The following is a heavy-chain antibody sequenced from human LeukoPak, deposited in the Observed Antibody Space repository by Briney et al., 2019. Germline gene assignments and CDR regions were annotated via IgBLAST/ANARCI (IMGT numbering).Heavy chain of an antibody. CDR1: GGSISSYY. Sequence: SETLSLTCTVSGGSISSYYWSWIRQPAGEKLEWIGRIYSSGSTNYNPSLKSRVTISVDTSKNQFSLRLSSVTAADTAVYYCARSDYSSSWFQEYNWFDPWGQGTLVTVSS. CDR2: IYSSGST. J-gene: IGHJ5*02. V-gene: IGHV4-4*07. CDR3: ARSDYSSSWFQEYNWFDP. D-gene: IGHD6-13*01.